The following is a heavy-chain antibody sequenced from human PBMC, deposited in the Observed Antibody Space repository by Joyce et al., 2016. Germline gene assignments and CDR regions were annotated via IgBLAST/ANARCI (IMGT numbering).Heavy chain of an antibody. J-gene: IGHJ4*02. CDR2: IDLGECP. V-gene: IGHV4-4*02. D-gene: IGHD1-26*01. CDR3: ARSSSYCLEY. Sequence: QVQLQESGPGLLKPSGTLSLTCAVAGAYIRNGDWWSWVRQPPGKGLEWSGGIDLGECPNYTPSPKSRVSISVDKAKNRFSLNVNSVTAADTAVYYCARSSSYCLEYWGQGSLVTVSS. CDR1: GAYIRNGDW.